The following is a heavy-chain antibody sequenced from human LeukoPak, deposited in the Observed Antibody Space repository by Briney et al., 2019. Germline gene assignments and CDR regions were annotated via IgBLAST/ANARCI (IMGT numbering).Heavy chain of an antibody. V-gene: IGHV4-30-4*01. CDR1: GGSISSGDYY. CDR2: IYYSGST. D-gene: IGHD3-9*01. CDR3: ARVCHCDILTGQYYYYGMDV. Sequence: PSQTLSLTCTVSGGSISSGDYYWSWIRQPPGKGLEWIGYIYYSGSTYYNPSLKSRVTISVDTSKNQFSLKLSSVTAADTAVYYCARVCHCDILTGQYYYYGMDVWGKGTTVTVSS. J-gene: IGHJ6*04.